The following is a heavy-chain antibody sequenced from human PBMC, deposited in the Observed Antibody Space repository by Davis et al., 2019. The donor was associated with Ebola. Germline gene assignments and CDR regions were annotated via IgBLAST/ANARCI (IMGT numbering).Heavy chain of an antibody. CDR1: GGSVSSGSYY. CDR3: ARGRRATSYYYYMDV. V-gene: IGHV4-61*01. CDR2: IYYSGST. J-gene: IGHJ6*03. Sequence: SETLSLTCTVSGGSVSSGSYYWSWIRQPPGKGLEWIGYIYYSGSTNYNPSLKSRVTISVDTSKNQFSLKLSSVTAADTAVYYCARGRRATSYYYYMDVWGKGTTVTVSS.